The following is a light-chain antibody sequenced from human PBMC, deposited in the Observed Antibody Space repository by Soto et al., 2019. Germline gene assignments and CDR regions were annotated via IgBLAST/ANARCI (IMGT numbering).Light chain of an antibody. V-gene: IGLV2-14*01. Sequence: QCALTQPASVSGSPGQSITICCTGTSSDVGGYNYVSWYQQHPGKAPKLMIYEVSTRPSGVSNRFSGSKSVNTASLTISGLQAEDEADYYCSSYTSRSTQVLGTGTKVTVL. J-gene: IGLJ1*01. CDR2: EVS. CDR3: SSYTSRSTQV. CDR1: SSDVGGYNY.